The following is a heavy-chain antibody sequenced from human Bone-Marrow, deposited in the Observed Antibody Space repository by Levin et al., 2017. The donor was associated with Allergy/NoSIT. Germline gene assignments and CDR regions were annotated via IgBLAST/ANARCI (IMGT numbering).Heavy chain of an antibody. D-gene: IGHD1-1*01. Sequence: SETLSLTCAVSGGSISSSHWWGWVRQPPGKGLEWIGESDHNANSNYNPSLKSRVTVSVDKSKNQFSLKLGSVTAADTAVYYCATDSVTWNEAYWGRGTLVTVSS. V-gene: IGHV4-4*02. CDR1: GGSISSSHW. CDR2: SDHNANS. J-gene: IGHJ4*02. CDR3: ATDSVTWNEAY.